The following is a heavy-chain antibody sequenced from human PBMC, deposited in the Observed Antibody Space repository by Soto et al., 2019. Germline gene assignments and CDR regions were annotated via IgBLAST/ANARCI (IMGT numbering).Heavy chain of an antibody. CDR2: ISVDGSKK. CDR3: ARDKDDYGDYGDY. Sequence: QVQLVESGGGVVQPGRSLRLSCEASGFTFRNYGMYWVRRAPGKGLEWVAIISVDGSKKKYVDSVKGRFTVSRDNSRNTLYLEMNSLRAEDTAVYYCARDKDDYGDYGDYWGQGTLVTVSS. V-gene: IGHV3-30*03. CDR1: GFTFRNYG. D-gene: IGHD4-17*01. J-gene: IGHJ4*02.